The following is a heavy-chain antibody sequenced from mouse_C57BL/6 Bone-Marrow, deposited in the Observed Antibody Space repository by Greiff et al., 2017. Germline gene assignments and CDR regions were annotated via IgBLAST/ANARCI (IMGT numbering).Heavy chain of an antibody. V-gene: IGHV5-15*01. J-gene: IGHJ3*01. CDR3: ARHKLGSAWFAY. D-gene: IGHD4-1*01. Sequence: EVHLVESGGGLVQPGGSLKLSCAASGFTFSDYGMAWVRQAPRKGPEWVAFISNLAYSIYYADTVTGRFTISRENAKNTLYLEMSSLRSEDTAMYYCARHKLGSAWFAYWGQGTLVTVSA. CDR2: ISNLAYSI. CDR1: GFTFSDYG.